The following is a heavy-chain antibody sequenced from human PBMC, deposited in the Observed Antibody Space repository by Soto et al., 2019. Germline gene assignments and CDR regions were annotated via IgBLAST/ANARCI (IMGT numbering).Heavy chain of an antibody. Sequence: GGSMRLSCAAAGYTVSSTYLSSVRKATGKGLEWVSVIYSGGSTYYADSVKGRFTISRDNSKNTLYLQMNSLIAEDTAVYYCVRDSSGWYLFWGQGTLVTVSS. V-gene: IGHV3-66*01. CDR2: IYSGGST. CDR1: GYTVSSTY. J-gene: IGHJ4*02. D-gene: IGHD6-19*01. CDR3: VRDSSGWYLF.